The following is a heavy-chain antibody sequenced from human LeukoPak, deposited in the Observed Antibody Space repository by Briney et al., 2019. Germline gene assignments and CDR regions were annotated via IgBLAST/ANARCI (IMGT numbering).Heavy chain of an antibody. CDR3: AKGPRPDITVAHTVEK. D-gene: IGHD6-19*01. CDR1: GVTFSNYA. V-gene: IGHV3-23*01. J-gene: IGHJ4*02. CDR2: ISSRGDST. Sequence: GGSLRLSCAASGVTFSNYAMSWGRQVPGGGLGWGSTISSRGDSTYDADSVKGRFTISRDNSKNSLYLQMNSVRAEDTAVYYCAKGPRPDITVAHTVEKWGQGTLVTVSS.